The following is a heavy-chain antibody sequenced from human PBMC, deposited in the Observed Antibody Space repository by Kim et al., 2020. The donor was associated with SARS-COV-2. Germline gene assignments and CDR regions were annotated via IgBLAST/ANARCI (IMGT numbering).Heavy chain of an antibody. D-gene: IGHD3-22*01. Sequence: GGSLRLSCAASGFTFSSYSMNWVRQAPGKGLEWVSSISSSSSYIYYADSVKGRFTISRDNAKNSLYLQMNSLRAEDTAVYYCARSASRSGYYYVLIFPFDYWGQGTLVTVSS. CDR2: ISSSSSYI. V-gene: IGHV3-21*01. CDR1: GFTFSSYS. J-gene: IGHJ4*02. CDR3: ARSASRSGYYYVLIFPFDY.